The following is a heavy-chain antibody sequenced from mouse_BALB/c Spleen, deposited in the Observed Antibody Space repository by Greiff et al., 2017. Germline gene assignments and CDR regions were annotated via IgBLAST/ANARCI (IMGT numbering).Heavy chain of an antibody. CDR2: IYPSDSYT. Sequence: QVQLQQPGAELVRPGASVKLSCKASGYTFTSYWINWVKQRPGQGLEWIGNIYPSDSYTNYNQKFKDKATLTVDKSSSTAYMQLSSPTSEDSAVYYCTRSTSSSYYFDYWGQGTTLTVAS. J-gene: IGHJ2*01. V-gene: IGHV1-69*02. CDR3: TRSTSSSYYFDY. D-gene: IGHD1-1*01. CDR1: GYTFTSYW.